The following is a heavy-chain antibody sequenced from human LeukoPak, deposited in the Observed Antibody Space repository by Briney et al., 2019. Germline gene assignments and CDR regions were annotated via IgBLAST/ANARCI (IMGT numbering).Heavy chain of an antibody. V-gene: IGHV1-69*05. J-gene: IGHJ4*02. CDR1: GGTFSSYA. CDR3: AAYNSSWLRFPNDY. CDR2: IIPIFGTA. Sequence: SVKVSCKASGGTFSSYAISWVRQAPGQGLEWMGGIIPIFGTANYAQKFQGRVTITTDESTSTAYMELSSLRSEDTAVYYCAAYNSSWLRFPNDYWGQGTLVTVS. D-gene: IGHD6-13*01.